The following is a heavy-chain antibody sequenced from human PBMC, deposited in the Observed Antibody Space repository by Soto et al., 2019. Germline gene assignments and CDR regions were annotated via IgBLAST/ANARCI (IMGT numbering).Heavy chain of an antibody. V-gene: IGHV3-21*01. CDR2: ISSTSTYT. D-gene: IGHD6-19*01. CDR1: GFTSRSYA. J-gene: IGHJ4*02. CDR3: ARDLALAGNY. Sequence: VSLKVSCVDSGFTSRSYAMNWVRQTQEKGLEWVSSISSTSTYTHYADSVKGRFTISRDNANNSLFLQMNSLRAEDTAIYYCARDLALAGNYWGQGALVTVSS.